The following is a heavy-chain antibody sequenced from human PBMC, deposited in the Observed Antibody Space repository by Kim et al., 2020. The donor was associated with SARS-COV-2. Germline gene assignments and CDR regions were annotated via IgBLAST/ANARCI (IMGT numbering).Heavy chain of an antibody. V-gene: IGHV3-74*01. CDR1: GFTFGLYW. Sequence: GGSLRLSCAASGFTFGLYWMHWVRQAPGKGLVWVSRINTDGTFSNYADSVSGRFTISRDLATNAVYLQMNRLRAEDTAVYFCAGAVGPTRNDFWGQGTLGTFSS. D-gene: IGHD3-16*01. CDR2: INTDGTFS. CDR3: AGAVGPTRNDF. J-gene: IGHJ4*02.